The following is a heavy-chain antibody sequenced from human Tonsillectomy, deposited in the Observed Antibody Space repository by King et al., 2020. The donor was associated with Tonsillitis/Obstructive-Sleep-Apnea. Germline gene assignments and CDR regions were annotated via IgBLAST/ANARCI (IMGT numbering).Heavy chain of an antibody. CDR1: GGSISSSSYY. CDR3: ARQQYYYYYMDV. Sequence: QLQESGPGLVKPSETLSLTCTVSGGSISSSSYYWGWLRQPPGKGLEWIGSIYYSGSNYYNPSLKSRVTISVDTSKNQFSLKLSSVTAADTAVYYCARQQYYYYYMDVWGKGTTVTVSS. CDR2: IYYSGSN. V-gene: IGHV4-39*01. J-gene: IGHJ6*03.